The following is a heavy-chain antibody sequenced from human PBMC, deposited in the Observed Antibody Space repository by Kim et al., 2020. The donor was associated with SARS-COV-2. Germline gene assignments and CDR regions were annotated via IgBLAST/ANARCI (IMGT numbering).Heavy chain of an antibody. CDR3: AKSFSGGYFGYDY. D-gene: IGHD1-26*01. CDR1: GFTFNTYG. V-gene: IGHV3-30*18. J-gene: IGHJ4*02. Sequence: GGSLRLSCAASGFTFNTYGMHWVRQAPGKGLEWVAVISYDGSNKYYADSVKRRFTISRDNSKNTLYLQMNSLRIEDTAVYYCAKSFSGGYFGYDYWGQGTLVTVSS. CDR2: ISYDGSNK.